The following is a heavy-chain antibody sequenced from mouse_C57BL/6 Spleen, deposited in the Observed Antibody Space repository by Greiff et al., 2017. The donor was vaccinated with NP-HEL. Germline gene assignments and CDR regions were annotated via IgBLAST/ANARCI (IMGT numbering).Heavy chain of an antibody. J-gene: IGHJ3*01. Sequence: QVQLKQPGAELVKPGASVKLSCKASGYTFTSYWMHWVKQRPGQGLEWIGMIHPNSGSTNYNEKFKSKATLTVDKSSSTAYMQLSSLTSEDSAVYYCASTGNWFAYWGQGTLVTVSA. CDR1: GYTFTSYW. CDR3: ASTGNWFAY. D-gene: IGHD4-1*01. CDR2: IHPNSGST. V-gene: IGHV1-64*01.